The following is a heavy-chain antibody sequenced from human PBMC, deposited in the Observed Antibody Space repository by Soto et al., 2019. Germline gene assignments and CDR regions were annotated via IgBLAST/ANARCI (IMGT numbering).Heavy chain of an antibody. J-gene: IGHJ4*02. CDR1: GASIDRSNYY. CDR3: ARHFVAVVIKGWGY. V-gene: IGHV4-39*01. Sequence: SETLSLTCTVSGASIDRSNYYWDWIRQPPGKGLEWIGTTYYKGNAYYNPSLKSRVTMSVDTSKNQFSLKLISVTAADTAVYFCARHFVAVVIKGWGYWGQGTLVTVSS. CDR2: TYYKGNA. D-gene: IGHD3-22*01.